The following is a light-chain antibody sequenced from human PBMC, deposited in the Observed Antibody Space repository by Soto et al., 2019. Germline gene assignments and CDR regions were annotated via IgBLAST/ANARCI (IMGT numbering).Light chain of an antibody. CDR1: QSVSSN. Sequence: EIVMTQSPATLSVSPGERATLSSTASQSVSSNLAWYQQRPGQAPRLLIYGASNRATGIPDRFSGSGSGTDFTLTISRLEPEDFAVYYCQQYDSSPSWTFGQGTKVDIK. J-gene: IGKJ1*01. V-gene: IGKV3-20*01. CDR2: GAS. CDR3: QQYDSSPSWT.